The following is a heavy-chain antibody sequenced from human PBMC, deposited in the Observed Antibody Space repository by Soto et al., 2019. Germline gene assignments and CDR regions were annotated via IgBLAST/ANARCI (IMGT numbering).Heavy chain of an antibody. Sequence: EVQLVESGGGLVQPGRSLRLSCAASGFTYDDYAMDWVRQAPGKGLEWVSGINWNGARIDYADSVKGRFTISRDNAKNSLYLQMNSLRAEDTALYYCTKTKASMAGSYDYWGQGALVTVSS. J-gene: IGHJ4*02. CDR2: INWNGARI. CDR3: TKTKASMAGSYDY. D-gene: IGHD2-8*01. CDR1: GFTYDDYA. V-gene: IGHV3-9*01.